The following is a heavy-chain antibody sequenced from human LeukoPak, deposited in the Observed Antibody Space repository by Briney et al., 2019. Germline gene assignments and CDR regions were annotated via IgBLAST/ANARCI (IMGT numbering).Heavy chain of an antibody. J-gene: IGHJ4*02. V-gene: IGHV1-2*02. CDR3: ARDHLGYCSSTSCYRLPEY. Sequence: ASVKVSCKASGYTFTGYYMHWVRQAPGQGLEWMGWINPNSGGTNYAQKFQGRVTMTRDTSTSTVYMELSSLRSEDTAVYYCARDHLGYCSSTSCYRLPEYWGQGTLVTVSS. CDR1: GYTFTGYY. CDR2: INPNSGGT. D-gene: IGHD2-2*02.